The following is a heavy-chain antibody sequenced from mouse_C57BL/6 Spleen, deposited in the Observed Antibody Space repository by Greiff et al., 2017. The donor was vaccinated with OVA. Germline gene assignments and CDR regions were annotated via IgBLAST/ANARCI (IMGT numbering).Heavy chain of an antibody. J-gene: IGHJ1*03. D-gene: IGHD1-1*01. CDR2: IYPGGGYT. Sequence: QVHVKQSGAELVRPGTSVKMSCKASGYTFTNYWIGWAKQRPGHGLEWIGDIYPGGGYTNYNEKFKGKATLTADKSSSTAYMQFSSLTSEDSAIYYCARISGSSYGYFDVWGTGTTVTVSS. CDR3: ARISGSSYGYFDV. V-gene: IGHV1-63*01. CDR1: GYTFTNYW.